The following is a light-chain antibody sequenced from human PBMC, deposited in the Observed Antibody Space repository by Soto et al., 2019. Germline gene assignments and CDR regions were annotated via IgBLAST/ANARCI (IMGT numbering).Light chain of an antibody. CDR1: RSDVGSYNL. J-gene: IGLJ1*01. Sequence: QSALTRPASVSGCPGQSITISCTGTRSDVGSYNLVSWYQQHPGKAPKLMIYEGSKRPSGVSNRFSGSKSGNTASLTISGLQAEDEADYYCCSYAGSSTYVFGAGTKVT. V-gene: IGLV2-23*01. CDR2: EGS. CDR3: CSYAGSSTYV.